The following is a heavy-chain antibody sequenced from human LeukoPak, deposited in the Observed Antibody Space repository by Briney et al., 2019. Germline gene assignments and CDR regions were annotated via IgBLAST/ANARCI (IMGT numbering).Heavy chain of an antibody. CDR2: MNPNSGNT. V-gene: IGHV1-8*01. CDR3: ARAPPLTTVLYDP. J-gene: IGHJ5*02. D-gene: IGHD4-17*01. CDR1: GYTFTSYD. Sequence: ASVKVSCKASGYTFTSYDINWVRQATGQGLEWMGWMNPNSGNTGYAQKFQGRVTMTRNTSISTAYMELSSLRSEDTAVYYCARAPPLTTVLYDPWGQGTLATVSS.